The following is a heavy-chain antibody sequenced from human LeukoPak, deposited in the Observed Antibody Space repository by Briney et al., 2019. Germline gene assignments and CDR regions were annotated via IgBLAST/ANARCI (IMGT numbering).Heavy chain of an antibody. CDR2: INSSSSYI. D-gene: IGHD5-18*01. V-gene: IGHV3-21*01. J-gene: IGHJ4*02. CDR3: ARADWDTAMIDY. CDR1: GFTFSSHS. Sequence: SGGPLRLSCAASGFTFSSHSMNWVPEAPGKALEWVSSINSSSSYIYYADSMNGRFTISRDNAKNSLYLQMSSLRAEDTAVYYCARADWDTAMIDYWGQGTLVTVSS.